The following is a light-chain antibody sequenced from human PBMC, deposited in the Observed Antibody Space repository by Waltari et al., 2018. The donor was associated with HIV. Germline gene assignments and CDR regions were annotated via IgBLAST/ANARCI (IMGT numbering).Light chain of an antibody. CDR2: LTS. CDR3: QQTYTCLPLT. V-gene: IGKV1-12*01. CDR1: QGIITW. Sequence: DIQMTQSPSYVSASVGDTVTITCRAIQGIITWLAWYQQKPGQAPKLLIYLTSSLQSGVPSRFSGSGSGTDFTLTISSLQPEDYATYFCQQTYTCLPLTFGGGTKVDIK. J-gene: IGKJ4*01.